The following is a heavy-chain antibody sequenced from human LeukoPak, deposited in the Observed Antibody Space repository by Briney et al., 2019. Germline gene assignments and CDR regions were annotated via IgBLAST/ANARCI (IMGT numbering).Heavy chain of an antibody. CDR3: AKDPEYGSGILMVLYYFDY. Sequence: GGSLRLSCAASGFTFSSYAMSWVRQAPGKGLEWVSAISGSGGSTYYADSVKGRFTISRDNSKNTLYLQMNSLRAEDTAVYYCAKDPEYGSGILMVLYYFDYWGQGTLVTVSS. J-gene: IGHJ4*02. D-gene: IGHD3-10*01. V-gene: IGHV3-23*01. CDR1: GFTFSSYA. CDR2: ISGSGGST.